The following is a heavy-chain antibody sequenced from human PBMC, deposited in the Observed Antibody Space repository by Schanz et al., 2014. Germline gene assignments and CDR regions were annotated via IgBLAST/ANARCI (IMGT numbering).Heavy chain of an antibody. CDR1: GFTFSSFA. Sequence: QVQLVESGGGVVQPGRSLRLSCVASGFTFSSFAMYWVRQAPGKGLEWVAVISYDGSDTHYADSVKGRFTISRDNSKNTLYLQMSSLRGDDTAVYYCARENLNWEAFDIWGQGTVVTVSS. J-gene: IGHJ3*02. CDR3: ARENLNWEAFDI. V-gene: IGHV3-30*04. CDR2: ISYDGSDT. D-gene: IGHD7-27*01.